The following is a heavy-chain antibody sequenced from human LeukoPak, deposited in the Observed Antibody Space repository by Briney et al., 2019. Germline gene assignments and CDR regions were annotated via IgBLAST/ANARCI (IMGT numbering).Heavy chain of an antibody. CDR3: ARAYSERYGLGYYYMDV. Sequence: SGGSLRLSCAASGFTFSSYSMNWVRQAPGKGLEWVSSISSSSSYIYYADSVKGRFTISRDNAKKSVYLQMNSLRAEDTAVYYCARAYSERYGLGYYYMDVWGKGTTVTISS. D-gene: IGHD1-26*01. J-gene: IGHJ6*03. CDR2: ISSSSSYI. CDR1: GFTFSSYS. V-gene: IGHV3-21*01.